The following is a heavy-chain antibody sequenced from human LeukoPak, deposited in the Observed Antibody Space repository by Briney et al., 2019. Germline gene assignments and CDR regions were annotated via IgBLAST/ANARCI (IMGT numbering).Heavy chain of an antibody. CDR3: ARANDFWSGYSNMDV. J-gene: IGHJ6*03. V-gene: IGHV1-69*05. CDR2: IIPIFGTA. Sequence: GASVKVSCKASGGTFSSYAISWVRQAPGQGLEWMGRIIPIFGTANYAQKFQGRVTITTDESTSTAYMELSSLRSEDTAVYYCARANDFWSGYSNMDVWGKGTTVTVPS. CDR1: GGTFSSYA. D-gene: IGHD3-3*01.